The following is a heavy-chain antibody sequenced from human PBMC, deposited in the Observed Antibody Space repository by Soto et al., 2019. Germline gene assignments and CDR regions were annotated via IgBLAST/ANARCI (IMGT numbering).Heavy chain of an antibody. J-gene: IGHJ6*02. Sequence: QVQLVQSGAEVKKPGSSVKVSCKASGGTFSSYTISWVRQAPGQGLEWMGRIIPILGIANYAQKFQGRVTITADKSTSTAYMELSSLRSEDTAVYYCARVGRDSSGYYSPLYYYGMDVWGQGTTVTVSS. CDR2: IIPILGIA. CDR3: ARVGRDSSGYYSPLYYYGMDV. V-gene: IGHV1-69*02. D-gene: IGHD3-22*01. CDR1: GGTFSSYT.